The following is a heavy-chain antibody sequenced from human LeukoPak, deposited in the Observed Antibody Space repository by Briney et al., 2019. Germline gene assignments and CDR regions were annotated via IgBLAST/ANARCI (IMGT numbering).Heavy chain of an antibody. Sequence: GGSLRLSCAASGFTFSSYAMHWVRQAPGKGLEWVAVISYDGSNKYYADSVKGRFTISRDNSKNTLYLQMNSLRAEDTALYYCAKDSGSRGYYPSYFEYWGQGTLVTVSS. J-gene: IGHJ4*02. V-gene: IGHV3-30*04. CDR1: GFTFSSYA. D-gene: IGHD3-22*01. CDR2: ISYDGSNK. CDR3: AKDSGSRGYYPSYFEY.